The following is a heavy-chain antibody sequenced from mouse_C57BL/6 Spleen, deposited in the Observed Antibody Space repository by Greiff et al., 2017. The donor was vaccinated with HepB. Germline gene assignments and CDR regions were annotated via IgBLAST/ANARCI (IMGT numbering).Heavy chain of an antibody. CDR2: ISYDGSN. V-gene: IGHV3-6*01. CDR3: ARRGDDYGAMDY. CDR1: GYSITSGYY. Sequence: VQLQQSGPGLVKPSQSLSLTCSVTGYSITSGYYWNWIRQFPGNKLEWMGYISYDGSNNYNPSLKNRISITRDTSKNQFFLKLNSVTTEDTATYYCARRGDDYGAMDYWGQGTSVTVSS. J-gene: IGHJ4*01.